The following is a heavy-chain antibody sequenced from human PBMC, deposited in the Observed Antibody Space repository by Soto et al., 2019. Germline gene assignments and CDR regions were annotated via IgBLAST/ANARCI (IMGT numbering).Heavy chain of an antibody. Sequence: EVQLVESGGGLVQPGGSLRLSCAASGFTFSSYSMNWVRQAPGKGLEWVSYISSSSSTIYYADAVKGRFTISRDNAKNSLYLQMNSLRDEYTAVYYCARVAYYYDSSGYYILDYWGQGTLVAVSS. CDR2: ISSSSSTI. CDR3: ARVAYYYDSSGYYILDY. CDR1: GFTFSSYS. D-gene: IGHD3-22*01. V-gene: IGHV3-48*02. J-gene: IGHJ4*02.